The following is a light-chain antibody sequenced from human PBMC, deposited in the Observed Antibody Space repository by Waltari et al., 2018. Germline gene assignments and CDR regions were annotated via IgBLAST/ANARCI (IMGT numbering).Light chain of an antibody. CDR3: QQRSNWRGT. CDR2: DAA. CDR1: QSVSSY. J-gene: IGKJ1*01. V-gene: IGKV3-11*01. Sequence: EIVLTQSPATLSLSPGERATLSCRASQSVSSYLAWYQQKPGQAPRLLFYDAANRATGIPARFSGSGSGTDFTLTISSLEPEDFAVYYCQQRSNWRGTFGQGTKVEIK.